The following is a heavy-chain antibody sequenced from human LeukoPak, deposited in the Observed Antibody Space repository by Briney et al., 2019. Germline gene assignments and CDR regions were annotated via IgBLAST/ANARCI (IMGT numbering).Heavy chain of an antibody. Sequence: SETLPLTCAVYGGSFSGYYWSWIRQPPGKGLEWIGEINHSGSTNYNPSLKSRVTISVDTSKNQFSLKLSSVTAADTAVYYCASPPSELLRLGELSLVYWGQGTLVTVSS. CDR3: ASPPSELLRLGELSLVY. D-gene: IGHD3-16*02. CDR2: INHSGST. J-gene: IGHJ4*02. V-gene: IGHV4-34*01. CDR1: GGSFSGYY.